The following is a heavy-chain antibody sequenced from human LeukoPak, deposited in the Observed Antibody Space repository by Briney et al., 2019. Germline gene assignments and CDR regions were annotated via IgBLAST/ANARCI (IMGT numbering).Heavy chain of an antibody. CDR2: INPSGGST. CDR1: GYTFTSYH. Sequence: ASVKVSCKASGYTFTSYHMHWVRQAPGQRLEWMGIINPSGGSTNYAQKFQGRVTMTRDVSTTTVYMDLSSLRSDDTAVYYCAREALTIFALVRTQTTKSPHRFDPWGQGTLVTVSS. D-gene: IGHD3-3*01. V-gene: IGHV1-46*01. CDR3: AREALTIFALVRTQTTKSPHRFDP. J-gene: IGHJ5*02.